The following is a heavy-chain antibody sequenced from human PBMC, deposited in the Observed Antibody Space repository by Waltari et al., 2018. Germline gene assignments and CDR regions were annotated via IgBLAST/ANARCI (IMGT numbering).Heavy chain of an antibody. J-gene: IGHJ6*03. CDR3: ATVGYCRGGSCYGYYYMDV. CDR2: TRNKANSYST. D-gene: IGHD2-15*01. V-gene: IGHV3-72*01. Sequence: EVQLVASGGGLVQPGGSLRLSCAASGLTISDHYMAWVRQAPGKGLEWVGRTRNKANSYSTEYAASVKGRFTISRDDSKNSLYLQLNSLKTEDTAVYYCATVGYCRGGSCYGYYYMDVWGKGTTVTVSS. CDR1: GLTISDHY.